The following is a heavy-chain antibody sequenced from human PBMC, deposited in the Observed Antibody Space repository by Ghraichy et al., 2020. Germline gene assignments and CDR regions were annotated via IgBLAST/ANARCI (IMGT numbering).Heavy chain of an antibody. V-gene: IGHV3-21*01. CDR1: GYTFSRYS. CDR2: ISSSSTYI. Sequence: GGSLRLSCAASGYTFSRYSMNWVRHAPGKGLEWVSTISSSSTYIYYADSVKGRFTISRDNAKNSLYLQMNSLRADDTAVYYCARDLSLAMPGGFDYWGQGTLVTGSS. CDR3: ARDLSLAMPGGFDY. D-gene: IGHD2-2*01. J-gene: IGHJ4*02.